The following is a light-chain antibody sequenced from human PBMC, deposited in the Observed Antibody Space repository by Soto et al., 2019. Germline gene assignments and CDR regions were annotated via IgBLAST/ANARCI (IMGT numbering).Light chain of an antibody. CDR2: DVS. CDR3: SSYAGTNIHYV. V-gene: IGLV2-8*01. J-gene: IGLJ1*01. Sequence: QSALTQPPSASGSPGQSVTISCTGTSSDVGGYNYVSWYQQHPGKAPKLMIYDVSKRPSGVPDRFSGSKSGNTASLTVSGLRAEDEADYYCSSYAGTNIHYVFGTGTKLTVL. CDR1: SSDVGGYNY.